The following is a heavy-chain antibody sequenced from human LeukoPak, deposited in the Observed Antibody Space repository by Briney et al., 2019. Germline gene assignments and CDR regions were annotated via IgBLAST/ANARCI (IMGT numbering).Heavy chain of an antibody. V-gene: IGHV1-18*01. D-gene: IGHD4-17*01. CDR3: ARIDYGDYPADY. CDR1: GYTFTSYG. CDR2: ISAYNGNT. Sequence: ASVKVSCKASGYTFTSYGISWVRQAPGQGLEWMGWISAYNGNTNYAQKLQGRVTMTTDTSSSTAYMELRSLRSDDTAVYYCARIDYGDYPADYWGQGTLVTVSS. J-gene: IGHJ4*02.